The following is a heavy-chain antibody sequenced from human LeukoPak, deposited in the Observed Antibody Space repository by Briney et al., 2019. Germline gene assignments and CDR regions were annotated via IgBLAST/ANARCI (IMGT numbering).Heavy chain of an antibody. D-gene: IGHD3-9*01. J-gene: IGHJ4*02. Sequence: TGGSLRLSCAASGFNFSNYGTQWVRQAPGKGLEWVAFIRYDGINKYYADSVKGRFTISRDNSKNTLYLQMNSLRAEDTAVYYCAEMLDEDILTRGGYFDYWGQGTLVTVSS. V-gene: IGHV3-30*02. CDR3: AEMLDEDILTRGGYFDY. CDR1: GFNFSNYG. CDR2: IRYDGINK.